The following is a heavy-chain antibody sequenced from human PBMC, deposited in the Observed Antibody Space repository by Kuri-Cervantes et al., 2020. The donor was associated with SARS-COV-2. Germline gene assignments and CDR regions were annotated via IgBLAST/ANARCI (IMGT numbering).Heavy chain of an antibody. CDR1: GGSISSSSYY. V-gene: IGHV4-39*01. J-gene: IGHJ4*02. Sequence: GSLRLSCTVSGGSISSSSYYWGWIRQPPGKGLEWIGSIYYSGSTYYNPSLKSRDTISVDTSKNQFSLKLSSVTAADTAVYYCAGGEYQLLYAYSYGSIDYWGQGTLVTVSS. CDR3: AGGEYQLLYAYSYGSIDY. CDR2: IYYSGST. D-gene: IGHD2-2*02.